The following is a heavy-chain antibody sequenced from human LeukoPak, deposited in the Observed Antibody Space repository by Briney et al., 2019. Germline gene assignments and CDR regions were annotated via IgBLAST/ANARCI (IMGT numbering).Heavy chain of an antibody. CDR1: GYTFTSYD. J-gene: IGHJ3*02. CDR2: MNPNSGNT. Sequence: ASVKVSCKASGYTFTSYDINWVRQATGQGLEWMGWMNPNSGNTGYARKFQGRVTMTRNTSISTAYMELSSLRSEDTAVYYCARVWVRGIGAFDIWGQGTMVTVSS. D-gene: IGHD3-10*01. V-gene: IGHV1-8*01. CDR3: ARVWVRGIGAFDI.